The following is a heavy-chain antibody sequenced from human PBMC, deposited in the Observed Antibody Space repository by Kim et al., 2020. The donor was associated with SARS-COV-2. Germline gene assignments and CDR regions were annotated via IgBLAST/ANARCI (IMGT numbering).Heavy chain of an antibody. J-gene: IGHJ5*02. CDR1: GGSISSSSYY. V-gene: IGHV4-39*01. CDR2: IYYSGST. D-gene: IGHD6-13*01. Sequence: SETLSLTCTVSGGSISSSSYYRGWIRQPPGKGLEWIGSIYYSGSTYYNPSLKSRVTISVDTSKNQFSLKLSSVTAADTAVYYCARQSSWLYNWFDPWGQGTLVTVSS. CDR3: ARQSSWLYNWFDP.